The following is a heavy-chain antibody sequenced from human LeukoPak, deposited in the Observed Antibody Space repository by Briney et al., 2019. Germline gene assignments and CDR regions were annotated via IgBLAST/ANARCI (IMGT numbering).Heavy chain of an antibody. J-gene: IGHJ4*02. CDR1: GYTFTSYG. V-gene: IGHV1-18*01. D-gene: IGHD2-2*01. CDR3: ARVGIYCSSTSCLHFDY. CDR2: ISAYNGNT. Sequence: GASVKVSCKASGYTFTSYGISWVRQAPGQGLEWMAWISAYNGNTNYAQKLQGRVTMTTDTSTSTAYMELRSLRSDDTAVYYCARVGIYCSSTSCLHFDYWGQGTLVTVSS.